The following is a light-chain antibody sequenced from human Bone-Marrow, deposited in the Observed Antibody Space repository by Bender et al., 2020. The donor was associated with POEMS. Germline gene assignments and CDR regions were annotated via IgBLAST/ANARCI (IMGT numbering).Light chain of an antibody. CDR2: DDS. J-gene: IGLJ3*02. CDR3: QVWNSSSDQRWV. Sequence: SYVLTQPPSVSVAPGQTARITCGGNNIGSQSVHWYQQRPGQAPVVVIYDDSDRPSSIPERFSGSNSGNTATLTISRVEAGDEADYYCQVWNSSSDQRWVFGGGTKLTVL. CDR1: NIGSQS. V-gene: IGLV3-21*02.